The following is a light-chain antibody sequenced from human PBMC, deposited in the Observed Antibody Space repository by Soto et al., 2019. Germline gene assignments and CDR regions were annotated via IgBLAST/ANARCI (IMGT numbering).Light chain of an antibody. CDR3: QQYNSWPGT. V-gene: IGKV3-15*01. CDR1: QSVSSN. J-gene: IGKJ1*01. Sequence: EIVMTQSPATLSVSPGERATLSCRASQSVSSNLAWYQQKPGQAPRLLIYGASTRATGIPARFSGSGSGTEVTLTISSLQSEDFAVFYWQQYNSWPGTFGQGTKVEIK. CDR2: GAS.